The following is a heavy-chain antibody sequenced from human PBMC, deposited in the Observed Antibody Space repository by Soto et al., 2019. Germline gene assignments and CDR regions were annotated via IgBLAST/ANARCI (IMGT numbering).Heavy chain of an antibody. CDR1: VDIVSSNSAA. Sequence: SQTLSLTCVISVDIVSSNSAAWNWIRQSPSRGLEWLGRTYYRSKWYNDYAVSVKSRITINPDTSKNQFSLQLNSVTPEDTAVYYCARDDMGVAVAGFDIWGQGTMVTVSS. V-gene: IGHV6-1*01. D-gene: IGHD6-19*01. J-gene: IGHJ3*02. CDR2: TYYRSKWYN. CDR3: ARDDMGVAVAGFDI.